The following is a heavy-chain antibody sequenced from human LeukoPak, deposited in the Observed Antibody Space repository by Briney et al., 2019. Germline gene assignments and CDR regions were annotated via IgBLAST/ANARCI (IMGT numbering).Heavy chain of an antibody. CDR3: ARVRHTWYSSSWYFDY. CDR1: GGSISSYY. V-gene: IGHV4-59*01. CDR2: IYYSGST. Sequence: PSETLSLTCTVSGGSISSYYWSWIRQPPGKGLEWIGYIYYSGSTNYNPSLKSRVTISVDTSKNQFSLKLSSVTAADTAVYYCARVRHTWYSSSWYFDYWGQGTLVTVSS. D-gene: IGHD6-13*01. J-gene: IGHJ4*02.